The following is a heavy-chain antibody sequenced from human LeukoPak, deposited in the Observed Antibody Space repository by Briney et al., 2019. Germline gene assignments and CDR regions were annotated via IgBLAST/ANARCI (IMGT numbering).Heavy chain of an antibody. CDR3: ARGRIGFGELLSYYFDY. J-gene: IGHJ4*02. D-gene: IGHD3-10*01. Sequence: SETLSLXCAVYGGSFSGYYWRWIRQPPGKGLEWIGEINHSGSTNYNPSLKSRVTISVDTSKNQFSLKLSSVTAADTAVYYCARGRIGFGELLSYYFDYWGQGTLVTVSS. V-gene: IGHV4-34*01. CDR2: INHSGST. CDR1: GGSFSGYY.